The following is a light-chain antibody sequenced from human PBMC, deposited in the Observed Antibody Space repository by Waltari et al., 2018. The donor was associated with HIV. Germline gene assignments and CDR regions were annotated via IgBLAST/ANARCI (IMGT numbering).Light chain of an antibody. CDR1: NGDTSDYNY. CDR3: SSFAGTHKL. J-gene: IGLJ2*01. V-gene: IGLV2-8*01. Sequence: QSALTQSPSASGSPGQSVNISCIGANGDTSDYNYVSWYQQHSDRPPKLIIFEVTKRPSGVPDRFSGSKSGNTASLFVSGLQPEDEATYFCSSFAGTHKLFGGGTKLTVL. CDR2: EVT.